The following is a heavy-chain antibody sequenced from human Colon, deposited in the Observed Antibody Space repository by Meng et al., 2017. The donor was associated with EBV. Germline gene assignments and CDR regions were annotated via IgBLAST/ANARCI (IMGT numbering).Heavy chain of an antibody. J-gene: IGHJ4*02. V-gene: IGHV4-34*01. CDR1: GGSFRGYY. CDR3: ARRLAALDY. D-gene: IGHD6-19*01. CDR2: INYSGNT. Sequence: QVQLQQWGAGLLKPSXTLSLSCAVYGGSFRGYYWTWLRQPPGKGLEWVAEINYSGNTNYSPSLKSRVTISIDTSKNQFSLKLSSVTAADTAIYYCARRLAALDYWGQGTLVTVSS.